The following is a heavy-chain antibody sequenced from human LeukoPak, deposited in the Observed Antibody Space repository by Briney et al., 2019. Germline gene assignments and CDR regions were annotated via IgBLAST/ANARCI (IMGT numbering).Heavy chain of an antibody. V-gene: IGHV3-7*01. Sequence: PGGSLRLSCAASGFTISSYWMSWVRQAPGKGLEWVANIRQDGGQTYYVDSVKGRFTISRDNAKNSLYLQMNSLRAEDTAVYYCARDTGGGYCSSTSCYSLWGHYYYYMDVWGKGTTVTVSS. J-gene: IGHJ6*03. CDR2: IRQDGGQT. CDR3: ARDTGGGYCSSTSCYSLWGHYYYYMDV. CDR1: GFTISSYW. D-gene: IGHD2-2*01.